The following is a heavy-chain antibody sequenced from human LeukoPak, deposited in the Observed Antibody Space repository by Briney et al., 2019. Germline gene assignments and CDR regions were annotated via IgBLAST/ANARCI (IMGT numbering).Heavy chain of an antibody. V-gene: IGHV4-39*07. D-gene: IGHD1-26*01. Sequence: SETLSLTCTVSGGSISSSSYYWGWIRQPPGKGLEWIGSIYYSGSTYYNPSLKSRVTISVDTSKNQFSLKLSSVTAADTAVYYCARVSVVGATNWFDPWGQGTLVTVSS. CDR1: GGSISSSSYY. J-gene: IGHJ5*02. CDR3: ARVSVVGATNWFDP. CDR2: IYYSGST.